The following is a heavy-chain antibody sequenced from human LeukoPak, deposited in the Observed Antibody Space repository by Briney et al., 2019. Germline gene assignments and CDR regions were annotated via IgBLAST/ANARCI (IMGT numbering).Heavy chain of an antibody. D-gene: IGHD3-16*01. V-gene: IGHV1-2*06. Sequence: ASVKVSCKASGYTFTGYYMHWVRQAPGQGLEWMGRINPNSGGTGYAQKFQGRVTMTRDTSISTAYMELSRLGSDDTAVFYCATGGGTDLGLERQYYYGMDLWGQGTTVTVSS. CDR2: INPNSGGT. J-gene: IGHJ6*02. CDR3: ATGGGTDLGLERQYYYGMDL. CDR1: GYTFTGYY.